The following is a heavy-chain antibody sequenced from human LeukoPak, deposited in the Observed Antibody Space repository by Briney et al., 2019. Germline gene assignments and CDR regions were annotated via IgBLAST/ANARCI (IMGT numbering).Heavy chain of an antibody. CDR1: GSTFSGYA. CDR2: ISGSGGST. Sequence: GGSLRLSCAASGSTFSGYAMSWVRQAPGKGLEWVSAISGSGGSTYYADSVKGRFTISRDNSKNTLYLQMNSLRAEDTAVYYCAKGLRYFDWLFDYWGQGTLVTVSS. V-gene: IGHV3-23*01. CDR3: AKGLRYFDWLFDY. J-gene: IGHJ4*02. D-gene: IGHD3-9*01.